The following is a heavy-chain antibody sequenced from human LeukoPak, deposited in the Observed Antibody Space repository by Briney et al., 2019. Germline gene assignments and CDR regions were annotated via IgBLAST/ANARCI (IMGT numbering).Heavy chain of an antibody. J-gene: IGHJ4*02. D-gene: IGHD2-21*02. CDR3: ARRTAGPACGGDCGFDY. Sequence: GGSLRLSCAASGFIFSSYWMSWVRQAPGKGLEWVANIKQDGSEKYYVDSVKGRFTISRDNAKNSLYLQMNSLRAEDTAVYYCARRTAGPACGGDCGFDYWGQGTLVTVSS. CDR1: GFIFSSYW. CDR2: IKQDGSEK. V-gene: IGHV3-7*01.